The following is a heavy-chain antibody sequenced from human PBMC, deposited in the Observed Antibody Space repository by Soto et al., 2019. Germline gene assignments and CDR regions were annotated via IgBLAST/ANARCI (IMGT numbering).Heavy chain of an antibody. CDR3: ARQYSSGWL. CDR2: IYYSGST. CDR1: GGSISSSSYY. D-gene: IGHD6-19*01. Sequence: SETLSLTCTVSGGSISSSSYYWGWIRQPPGKGLEWIGSIYYSGSTYYNPSLKSRVTISVDTSKNQFSLKLSSVTAADTAVYYCARQYSSGWLWGQGTLVTVSS. J-gene: IGHJ4*02. V-gene: IGHV4-39*01.